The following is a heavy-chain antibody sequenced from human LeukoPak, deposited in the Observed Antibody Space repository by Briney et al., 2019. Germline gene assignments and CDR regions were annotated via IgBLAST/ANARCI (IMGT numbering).Heavy chain of an antibody. CDR1: GYSISSGYY. V-gene: IGHV4-38-2*01. CDR2: IYHSGST. J-gene: IGHJ4*02. Sequence: PSETLSLTCAVSGYSISSGYYWGWIRQPPGKGLEWIGSIYHSGSTYYNPSLKSRVTISVDTSKNQFSLKLSTVTAADTAVYYCARLEITMVRGIITYFDCWGQRTLVAASS. D-gene: IGHD3-10*01. CDR3: ARLEITMVRGIITYFDC.